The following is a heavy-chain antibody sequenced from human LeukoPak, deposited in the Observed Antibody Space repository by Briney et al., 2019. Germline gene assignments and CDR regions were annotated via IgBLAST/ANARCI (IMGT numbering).Heavy chain of an antibody. CDR3: ARLQIPGSYYKPLDY. V-gene: IGHV5-51*01. J-gene: IGHJ4*02. CDR1: GYSFTSYW. Sequence: GESLKISCKGSGYSFTSYWIGWVRQMPGKGLEWMGIIYPGDSDTRYSPSFQGQVTISADKSISTAYLQWSSLKASDTAMYCCARLQIPGSYYKPLDYWGQGTLVTVSS. CDR2: IYPGDSDT. D-gene: IGHD3-10*01.